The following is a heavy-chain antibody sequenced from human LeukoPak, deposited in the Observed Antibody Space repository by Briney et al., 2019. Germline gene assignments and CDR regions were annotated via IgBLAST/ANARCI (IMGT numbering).Heavy chain of an antibody. Sequence: GGSLRLSCAASGFTFSSYWMHWVRQAPGKGLVWVSRINSDGRSTTYADSVKGRFTVSRDNANDTLYLQMNSLRAEDTAVYYCARARGAGAIAEADDCWGQGTLVTVSS. V-gene: IGHV3-74*01. CDR3: ARARGAGAIAEADDC. D-gene: IGHD6-13*01. J-gene: IGHJ4*02. CDR2: INSDGRST. CDR1: GFTFSSYW.